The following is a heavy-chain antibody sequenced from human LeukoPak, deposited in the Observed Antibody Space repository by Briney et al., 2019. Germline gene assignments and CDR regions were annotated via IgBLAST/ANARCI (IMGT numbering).Heavy chain of an antibody. V-gene: IGHV3-48*01. CDR2: ISSSGSAI. CDR1: GFPLSSYS. Sequence: GGSLRLSCAASGFPLSSYSINWVRQAPGKGLEWVSYISSSGSAIYYVDSVKGRFTVSRDNAKNSLFLQMNSPRAEDTAVYYCVRVKGSYFDYWGRGALVTVSS. J-gene: IGHJ4*02. CDR3: VRVKGSYFDY. D-gene: IGHD2-15*01.